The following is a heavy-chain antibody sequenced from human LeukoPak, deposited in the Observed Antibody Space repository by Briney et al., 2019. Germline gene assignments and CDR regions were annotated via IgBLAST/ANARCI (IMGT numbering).Heavy chain of an antibody. Sequence: PSETLSLTCTVSGGSISSYYWSWIRQPPGKGLEWIGSIYYSGSTYYNPSLKSRVTISVDTSKNQFSLKLSSVTAADTAVYYCARGDGGNPGTHWGQGTLVTVSS. CDR1: GGSISSYY. D-gene: IGHD4-23*01. J-gene: IGHJ4*02. CDR2: IYYSGST. V-gene: IGHV4-59*12. CDR3: ARGDGGNPGTH.